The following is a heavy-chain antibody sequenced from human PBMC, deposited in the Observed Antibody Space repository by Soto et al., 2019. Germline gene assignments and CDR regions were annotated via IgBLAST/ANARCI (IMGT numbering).Heavy chain of an antibody. CDR3: ARFVRSCSGTTCYTRADV. J-gene: IGHJ6*02. CDR2: IYSSGST. V-gene: IGHV4-61*01. D-gene: IGHD2-2*02. Sequence: SETLSLTCIVFGGSVSSATHSWSWIRQPPGKRLEWIGFIYSSGSTNYNPSLKSRVTMSIDTSKNQFSLKLRSVIVADTAVYHCARFVRSCSGTTCYTRADVWGQGTTVPVSS. CDR1: GGSVSSATHS.